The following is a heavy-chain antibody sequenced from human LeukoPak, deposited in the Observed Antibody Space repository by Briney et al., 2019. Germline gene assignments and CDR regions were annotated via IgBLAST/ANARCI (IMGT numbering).Heavy chain of an antibody. Sequence: PGGSLRLSCAASGFTFSDYYMSWIRQAPGKGLEWVAVISYDGSNKYYADSVKGRFTISRDNSKNTLYLQMNSLRAEDTAVYYCAKDLGELLWFGEVFDYWGQGTLVTVSS. J-gene: IGHJ4*02. D-gene: IGHD3-10*01. CDR3: AKDLGELLWFGEVFDY. V-gene: IGHV3-30*18. CDR1: GFTFSDYY. CDR2: ISYDGSNK.